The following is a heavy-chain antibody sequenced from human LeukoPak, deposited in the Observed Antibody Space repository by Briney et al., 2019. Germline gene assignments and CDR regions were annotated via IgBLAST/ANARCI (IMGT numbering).Heavy chain of an antibody. CDR2: ISGYNGNT. Sequence: ASVKVSCKASGYTFAVYGISWVRQAPGQGLEWMGWISGYNGNTEFPQNLQGRVTMTTDTSTSTAYMELRSLTSDDTAVYYCVRERGCSGWTNYFDYWGQGTLVTVSS. D-gene: IGHD5-12*01. CDR1: GYTFAVYG. V-gene: IGHV1-18*01. J-gene: IGHJ4*02. CDR3: VRERGCSGWTNYFDY.